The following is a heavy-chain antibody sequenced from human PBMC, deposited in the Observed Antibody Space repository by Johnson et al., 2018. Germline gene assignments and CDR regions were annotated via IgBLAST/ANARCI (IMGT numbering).Heavy chain of an antibody. D-gene: IGHD3-3*01. CDR1: GCSFNTYA. CDR3: ARDRVIFGVVIYGMDV. V-gene: IGHV3-33*01. J-gene: IGHJ6*02. Sequence: QVQLVQSGGGVVQPGRSLRLSCVASGCSFNTYALHWVRPAPGKGLELVAVIWSAGSKTTYGGSVKGRFTISRDISKNTLYLQMNSLRVEDTALYSCARDRVIFGVVIYGMDVWGPGTTVTVSS. CDR2: IWSAGSKT.